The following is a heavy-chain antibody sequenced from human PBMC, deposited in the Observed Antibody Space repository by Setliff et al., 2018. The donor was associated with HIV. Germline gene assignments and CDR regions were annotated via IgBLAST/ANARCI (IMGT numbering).Heavy chain of an antibody. V-gene: IGHV4-59*04. D-gene: IGHD3-16*01. CDR3: ARFYDYYGHRLDY. Sequence: PSETLSLTCVVSGGSMTNFYWSWIRQPPGKGLEWIGYMYNGGTTNYNPSLQSRVTMSVDVSKNQFSLRPSSVTAADTAVYYCARFYDYYGHRLDYWGQGTQVTVSS. J-gene: IGHJ4*02. CDR2: MYNGGTT. CDR1: GGSMTNFY.